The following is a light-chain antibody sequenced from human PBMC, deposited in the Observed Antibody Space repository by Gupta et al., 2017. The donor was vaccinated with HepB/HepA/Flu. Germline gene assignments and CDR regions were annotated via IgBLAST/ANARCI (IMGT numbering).Light chain of an antibody. CDR1: QGIRNA. CDR2: AAS. Sequence: DIQMTQSPSSLSASVGDRVTITCRASQGIRNALGWYQQKPGKAPKRLIYAASSLQSGVPSRFSGSGSGTEFTLTISSLQPEDFATYYCLQHNSYPFTFGPGTKMDIK. V-gene: IGKV1-17*01. J-gene: IGKJ3*01. CDR3: LQHNSYPFT.